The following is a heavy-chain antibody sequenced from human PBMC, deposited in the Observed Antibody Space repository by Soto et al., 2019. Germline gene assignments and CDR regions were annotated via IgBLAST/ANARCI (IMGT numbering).Heavy chain of an antibody. V-gene: IGHV4-39*01. CDR3: ARHGLEGAARPRGWFDP. D-gene: IGHD6-6*01. J-gene: IGHJ5*02. CDR1: GGSISSSSYY. Sequence: QLQLQESGPGLVKPSETLSLTCTVSGGSISSSSYYWGWIRQPPGKGLEWIGSIYYSGSTYYNPSLKRRVTISVDTSKNQFSLKLSSVTAADTAVYYCARHGLEGAARPRGWFDPWGQGTLVTVSS. CDR2: IYYSGST.